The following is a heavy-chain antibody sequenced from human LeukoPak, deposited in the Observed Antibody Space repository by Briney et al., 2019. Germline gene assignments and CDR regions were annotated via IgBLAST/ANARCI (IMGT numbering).Heavy chain of an antibody. V-gene: IGHV1-69*01. CDR1: GGTFSSYA. J-gene: IGHJ4*02. CDR3: AREGAYSSSPLDY. D-gene: IGHD6-13*01. Sequence: SVKVSCKASGGTFSSYAIGWVRQAPGQGLEWMGGIIPIFGTANYAQKFQGRVTITADESTSTAYMELSSLRSEDTAVYYCAREGAYSSSPLDYWGQGTLVTVSS. CDR2: IIPIFGTA.